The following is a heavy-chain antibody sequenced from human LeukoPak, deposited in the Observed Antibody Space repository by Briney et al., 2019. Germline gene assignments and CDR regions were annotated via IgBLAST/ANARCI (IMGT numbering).Heavy chain of an antibody. J-gene: IGHJ4*02. CDR2: ISNDGSNI. Sequence: GGSLRLSCAASGFTFSSYWMHWVRQAPGKGLVWVSRISNDGSNIRYADFVKGRFTISRDNARNTLYLQMNSLRAEDTAVYYCTREYPASFDYWGQGALVTVSS. V-gene: IGHV3-74*01. CDR1: GFTFSSYW. CDR3: TREYPASFDY.